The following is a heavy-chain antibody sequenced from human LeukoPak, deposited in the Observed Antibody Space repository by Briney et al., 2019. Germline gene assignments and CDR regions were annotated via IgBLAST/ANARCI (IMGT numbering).Heavy chain of an antibody. CDR3: AREKGHYGDYRGRMDV. CDR1: GYTCTGYY. J-gene: IGHJ6*02. Sequence: GASVKVSCKASGYTCTGYYMHWVRQAPGQGLEWMGWINPNSGGTNYAQKFQGRVTMTRDTSISTAYMELSRLRSDDTAVYYCAREKGHYGDYRGRMDVWGQGTTVTVSS. V-gene: IGHV1-2*02. CDR2: INPNSGGT. D-gene: IGHD4-17*01.